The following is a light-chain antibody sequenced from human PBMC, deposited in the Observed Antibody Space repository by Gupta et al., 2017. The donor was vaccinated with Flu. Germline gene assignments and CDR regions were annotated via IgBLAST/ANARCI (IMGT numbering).Light chain of an antibody. V-gene: IGKV1-17*01. J-gene: IGKJ1*01. CDR1: KDIRKD. CDR2: AAS. CDR3: LQHKNYPWT. Sequence: GDRVTITCRESKDIRKDLGWYQQKPGKAPKRLIYAASNLQSGVPSRFSGSGSGTEFTLTINSLQPEDFATYFCLQHKNYPWTFGQGTKVELK.